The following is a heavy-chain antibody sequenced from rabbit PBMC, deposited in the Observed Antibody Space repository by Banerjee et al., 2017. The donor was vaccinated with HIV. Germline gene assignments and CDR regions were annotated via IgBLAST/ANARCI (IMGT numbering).Heavy chain of an antibody. J-gene: IGHJ4*01. V-gene: IGHV1S40*01. D-gene: IGHD4-1*01. CDR3: ARDLAGVIGWNFGL. CDR2: IAPGSSGST. CDR1: GLDFSSSYW. Sequence: QSLEESGGDLVKPGASLTLTCTASGLDFSSSYWMCWIRQAPGKGLEWIACIAPGSSGSTYYASWAKGRFTISKPSSTTVTLQMTSLTAADTATYFCARDLAGVIGWNFGLWGPGTLVTVS.